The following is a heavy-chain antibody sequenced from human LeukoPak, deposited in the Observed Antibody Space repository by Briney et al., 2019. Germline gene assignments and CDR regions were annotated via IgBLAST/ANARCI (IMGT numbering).Heavy chain of an antibody. D-gene: IGHD4-23*01. CDR2: ISTRSTYI. Sequence: GGSLRLSCAASGFIFSSYGMHWVRQAPGKGLEWVSCISTRSTYIYYADSVKGRFTISRDNAKNSLYLQMNSLRAEDTAVYYCASKLAWGQGILVTVSS. V-gene: IGHV3-21*04. CDR1: GFIFSSYG. J-gene: IGHJ5*02. CDR3: ASKLA.